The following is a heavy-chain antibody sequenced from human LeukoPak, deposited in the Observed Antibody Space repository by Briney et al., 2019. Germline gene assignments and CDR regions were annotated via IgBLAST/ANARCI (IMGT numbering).Heavy chain of an antibody. J-gene: IGHJ4*02. D-gene: IGHD3-22*01. CDR3: AGSTPYESSGPVSDY. CDR1: GFTVSSNY. Sequence: PGGSLRLSCAASGFTVSSNYMSWVRQAPGKGLEWVSVIYSGGSTYYADSVKGRFTTSRDNSKNTLYLQMNSLRAEDTAVYFCAGSTPYESSGPVSDYWGQGTLVTVSS. CDR2: IYSGGST. V-gene: IGHV3-53*01.